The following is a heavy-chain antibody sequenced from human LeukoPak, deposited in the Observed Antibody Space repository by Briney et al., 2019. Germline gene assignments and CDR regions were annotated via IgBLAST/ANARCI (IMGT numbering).Heavy chain of an antibody. CDR1: GFTVSSYW. CDR3: ARDTYRFFDL. CDR2: IHQNGRSE. Sequence: GGSLRPSCAASGFTVSSYWMSWVRQAPGEGLEWVACIHQNGRSEYYVDSVKGRFAISRDNTKNSLYLQMSSLTVEDTAVYYCARDTYRFFDLWGRGTLVTVSS. J-gene: IGHJ2*01. V-gene: IGHV3-7*03.